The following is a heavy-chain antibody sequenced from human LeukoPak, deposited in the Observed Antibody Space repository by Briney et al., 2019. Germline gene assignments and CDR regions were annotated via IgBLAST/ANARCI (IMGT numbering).Heavy chain of an antibody. Sequence: GASVKVSCKASGYTFTSYDINWVRQATGQGLEWMGIINPSGGSTTYAQKFQGRVAMTRDTSTSRVYMEVNSLRSEDTAVYYCARTYSSSDEFDYWGQGTLVTVSS. CDR2: INPSGGST. D-gene: IGHD6-13*01. V-gene: IGHV1-46*01. CDR3: ARTYSSSDEFDY. J-gene: IGHJ4*02. CDR1: GYTFTSYD.